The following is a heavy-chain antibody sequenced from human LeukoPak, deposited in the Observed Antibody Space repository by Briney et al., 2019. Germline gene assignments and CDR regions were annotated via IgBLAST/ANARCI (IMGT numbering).Heavy chain of an antibody. CDR3: AKCAQSYGNDAFDL. D-gene: IGHD3-16*01. V-gene: IGHV3-23*01. J-gene: IGHJ3*01. CDR1: EFTFGNFA. CDR2: IRGGGAGA. Sequence: PGGSLRLSCAASEFTFGNFAMSWVRQAPGKGLEWVSYIRGGGAGALYADSVTCRFAASRDNSRSTLYLQMNSLRVEDTAVYYCAKCAQSYGNDAFDLWGPGTMVTVSS.